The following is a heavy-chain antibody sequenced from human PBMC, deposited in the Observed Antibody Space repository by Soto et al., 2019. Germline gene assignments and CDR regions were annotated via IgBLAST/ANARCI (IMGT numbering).Heavy chain of an antibody. V-gene: IGHV4-59*08. J-gene: IGHJ6*03. Sequence: SETLSLTCTVSGGPISPYYWSWIRQIPGKGLEWIGYIYNTGSTYYNPSLKSRVLMSVDTPKNQFSLRLSSVTAADTAIYFCANDYYMHVWGKGTAVTVSS. CDR1: GGPISPYY. CDR2: IYNTGST. CDR3: ANDYYMHV.